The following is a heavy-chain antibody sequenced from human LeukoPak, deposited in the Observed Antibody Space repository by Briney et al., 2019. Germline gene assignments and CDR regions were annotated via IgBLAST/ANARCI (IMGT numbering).Heavy chain of an antibody. V-gene: IGHV3-53*01. CDR1: GFTVSNNY. J-gene: IGHJ3*02. Sequence: PGGSLRLSCAASGFTVSNNYMSWVRQAPGKGLEWVSVIYSGGSTYYADSVKGRFTISRDNSKNTLCLQMNSLRAEDTAVYYCVRLRVPAASYAFDIWGQGTMVTVSS. D-gene: IGHD2-2*01. CDR2: IYSGGST. CDR3: VRLRVPAASYAFDI.